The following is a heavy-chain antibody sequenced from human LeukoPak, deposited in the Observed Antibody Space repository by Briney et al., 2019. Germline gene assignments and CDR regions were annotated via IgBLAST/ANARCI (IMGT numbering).Heavy chain of an antibody. J-gene: IGHJ4*02. V-gene: IGHV4-59*11. CDR3: ARYQGVVPFDY. D-gene: IGHD2-2*01. CDR2: IYYNGNT. CDR1: GGSISSHY. Sequence: SETLSLTCTVSGGSISSHYWSWIRQPPGKGLEWIGYIYYNGNTNYNPSLESRLTISVDTSRNQFSLKLSSVTAADTAVYYCARYQGVVPFDYWGQGTLVTVSS.